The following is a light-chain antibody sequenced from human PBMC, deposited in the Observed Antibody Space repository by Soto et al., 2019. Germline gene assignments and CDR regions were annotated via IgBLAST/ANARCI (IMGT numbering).Light chain of an antibody. CDR3: QKHDGVPL. CDR2: GAS. CDR1: HGITSNY. J-gene: IGKJ3*01. Sequence: LTQLPGTLSLSPGESATLSCRASHGITSNYLAWYQHKVGRPPRLLIAGASSRATGVPDRFSGGGSGTFFSFTINSLQPEDIATYYCQKHDGVPLFGPGTKVEIK. V-gene: IGKV3-20*01.